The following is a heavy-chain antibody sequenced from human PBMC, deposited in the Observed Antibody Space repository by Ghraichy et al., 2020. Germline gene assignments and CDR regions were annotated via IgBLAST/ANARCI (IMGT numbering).Heavy chain of an antibody. V-gene: IGHV1-3*01. CDR2: INAGNGNT. CDR1: GYTFTSYA. D-gene: IGHD6-6*01. CDR3: ARVSIAARPFDP. J-gene: IGHJ5*02. Sequence: ASVKVSCKASGYTFTSYAMHWVRQAPGQRLEWMGWINAGNGNTKYSQKFQGRVTITRDTSASTAYMELSSLRSEDTAVYYCARVSIAARPFDPWGQGTLVTVSS.